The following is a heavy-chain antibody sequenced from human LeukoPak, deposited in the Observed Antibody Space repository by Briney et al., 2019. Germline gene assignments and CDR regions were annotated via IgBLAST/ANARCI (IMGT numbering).Heavy chain of an antibody. CDR1: GGSISSGDYY. CDR2: IYYSGST. CDR3: ARRRYYDSTGYLD. V-gene: IGHV4-39*02. D-gene: IGHD3-22*01. Sequence: SETLSLTCTVSGGSISSGDYYWGWIRQPPGKGLEWIADIYYSGSTYDNPSLKSRVSISIASSNNHFSLRLSSVTAADTALYYCARRRYYDSTGYLDWGQGTLVTVSS. J-gene: IGHJ1*01.